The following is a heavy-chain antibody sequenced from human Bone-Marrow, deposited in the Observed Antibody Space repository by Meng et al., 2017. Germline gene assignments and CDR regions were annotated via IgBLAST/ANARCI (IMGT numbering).Heavy chain of an antibody. Sequence: QVQLQESGPGLLNPSPTLSLTCTVSGGSISSGGHYWSWIRQHPGKGLEWIGYIYYSGTTYYNPSLSSLVTISVDTSKNQFSLNLSSVTAADTAVYYCARDIRQGGNIWFDPWGQGTLVTVSS. D-gene: IGHD3-16*01. CDR2: IYYSGTT. CDR1: GGSISSGGHY. J-gene: IGHJ5*02. V-gene: IGHV4-31*01. CDR3: ARDIRQGGNIWFDP.